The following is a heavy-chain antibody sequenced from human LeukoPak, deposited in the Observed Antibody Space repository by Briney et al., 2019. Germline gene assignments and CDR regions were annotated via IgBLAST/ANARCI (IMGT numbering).Heavy chain of an antibody. J-gene: IGHJ6*03. CDR3: AREDMYYYYYMDV. CDR1: GFTFSSYS. V-gene: IGHV3-48*01. D-gene: IGHD2-15*01. CDR2: ISSSSSTI. Sequence: PGGSLRLSCAASGFTFSSYSMNWVRQAPGKGLEWVSYISSSSSTIYYADSVKGRFTISRDNAKNSLYLQMNSLRAEGTAVYYCAREDMYYYYYMDVWGKGTTVTVSS.